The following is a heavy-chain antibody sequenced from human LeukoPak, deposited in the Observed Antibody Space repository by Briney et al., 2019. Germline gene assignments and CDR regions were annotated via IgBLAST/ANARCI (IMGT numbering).Heavy chain of an antibody. V-gene: IGHV3-30*03. CDR1: GFTFSSYG. CDR2: ISYDGSNK. J-gene: IGHJ4*02. CDR3: TREDHSNYNY. Sequence: GGSLRLSCAASGFTFSSYGMHWVRQAPGKGLEWVAVISYDGSNKYYADSVKGRFTISRDNSKNTLYLQMNSLRAEDTAVYYCTREDHSNYNYWGQGTLVTVSS. D-gene: IGHD4-11*01.